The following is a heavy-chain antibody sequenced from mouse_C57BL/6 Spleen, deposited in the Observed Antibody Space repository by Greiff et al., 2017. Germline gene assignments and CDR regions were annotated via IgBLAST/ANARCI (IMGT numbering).Heavy chain of an antibody. Sequence: VQLQQPGTELVKPGASVKLSCTASGYTFTSYWMHWVKQRPGQGLEWIGNINPSNGGTNYNEKFKGKATLTVDKSSSTAYMPLSRLTSEDSAVYYCEREGNYAFDYWGQGTTLTVSS. CDR2: INPSNGGT. D-gene: IGHD2-1*01. CDR1: GYTFTSYW. J-gene: IGHJ2*01. V-gene: IGHV1-53*01. CDR3: EREGNYAFDY.